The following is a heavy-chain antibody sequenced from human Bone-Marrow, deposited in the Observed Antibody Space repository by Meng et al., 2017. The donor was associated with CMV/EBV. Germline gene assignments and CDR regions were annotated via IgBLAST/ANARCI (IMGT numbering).Heavy chain of an antibody. Sequence: ASVKVSCKASGYTFTGYYMHWVRQAPGQGLEWMGWINPNSGGTNYAQKFQGRVTMTRDTSISTAYLQWSSLKASDTAMYYCARLSHYWSMGFWGQGTLVTVSS. CDR3: ARLSHYWSMGF. CDR2: INPNSGGT. V-gene: IGHV1-2*02. D-gene: IGHD2-8*02. CDR1: GYTFTGYY. J-gene: IGHJ4*02.